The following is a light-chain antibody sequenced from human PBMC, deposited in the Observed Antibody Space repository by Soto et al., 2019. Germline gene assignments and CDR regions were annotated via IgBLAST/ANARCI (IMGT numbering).Light chain of an antibody. CDR1: QSVSSK. CDR3: QQRSNWTPT. CDR2: GAS. J-gene: IGKJ5*01. V-gene: IGKV3-15*01. Sequence: EIVRTQSPATLSVSPGERATLSCRASQSVSSKLAWYQQKPGQAPRLLIYGASTRATGIPARFSGSGSGTEFTLTISSLQSEDFAVYDCQQRSNWTPTFGQGTRLEIK.